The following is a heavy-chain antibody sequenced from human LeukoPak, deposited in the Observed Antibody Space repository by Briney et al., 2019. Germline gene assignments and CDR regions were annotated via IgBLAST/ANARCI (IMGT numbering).Heavy chain of an antibody. CDR2: INHSGST. CDR3: ARGKIAAAGRRWFDP. D-gene: IGHD6-13*01. Sequence: PSETLSLTCAVYGGSFSGYYWSWIRQPPGKRLEWIGEINHSGSTNYNPSLKSRVTISVDTSKNQFSLKQSSVTAADTAVYYCARGKIAAAGRRWFDPWGQGTLVTVSS. CDR1: GGSFSGYY. V-gene: IGHV4-34*01. J-gene: IGHJ5*02.